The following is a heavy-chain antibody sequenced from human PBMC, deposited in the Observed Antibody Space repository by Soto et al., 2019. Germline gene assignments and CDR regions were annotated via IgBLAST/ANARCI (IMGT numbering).Heavy chain of an antibody. Sequence: SETLSLTCTVSGGSISSYYWSWIRQPPGKGLEWIGYIYYSGSTNYNPSLKSRVTISVDTSKNQFSLKLSSVTAADTAVYYCARDMGYCSGGSCRVLGSFDYWGQGTLVTVSS. CDR1: GGSISSYY. CDR3: ARDMGYCSGGSCRVLGSFDY. CDR2: IYYSGST. J-gene: IGHJ4*02. V-gene: IGHV4-59*01. D-gene: IGHD2-15*01.